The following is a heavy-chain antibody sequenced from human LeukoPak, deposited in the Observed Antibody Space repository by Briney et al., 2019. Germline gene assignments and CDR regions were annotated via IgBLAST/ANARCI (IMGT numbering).Heavy chain of an antibody. D-gene: IGHD3-10*01. CDR1: GYTFTSYG. Sequence: GASVKVSCKASGYTFTSYGISWVRQAPGQGLEWMGWINPNSGGTNYAQKFQGRVTMTRDTSISTAYMELSRLRSDDTAVYYCAVSGSGSYAWFDPWGQGTLVTVSS. CDR2: INPNSGGT. J-gene: IGHJ5*02. V-gene: IGHV1-2*02. CDR3: AVSGSGSYAWFDP.